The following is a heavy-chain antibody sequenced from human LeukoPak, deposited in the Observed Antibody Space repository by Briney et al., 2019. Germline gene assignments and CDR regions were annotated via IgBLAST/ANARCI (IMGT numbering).Heavy chain of an antibody. Sequence: GGSLRLSCAASGFTFSSYSMNWVRQAPGKGLEWVSSISSSSSYIYYADSVKGRFTISRDNAKNSLYLQMNSLRAEDTAVYYCARGGSDGDYALFDYWGQGTLVTVSS. CDR3: ARGGSDGDYALFDY. D-gene: IGHD4-17*01. CDR1: GFTFSSYS. CDR2: ISSSSSYI. V-gene: IGHV3-21*04. J-gene: IGHJ4*02.